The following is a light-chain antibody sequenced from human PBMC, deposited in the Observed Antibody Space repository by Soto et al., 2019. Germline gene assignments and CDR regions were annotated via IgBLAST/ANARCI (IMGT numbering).Light chain of an antibody. CDR2: EVR. Sequence: QSALTQPASVSGSAGQSITISCSGTMRDVGAYNLVSWYQQHPGTAPKLIIYEVRNRPSGISSRFSGSRSGNTASLTISGLQPEDEGDYYCSAYTARNTLVFGGGTQLTVL. J-gene: IGLJ3*02. V-gene: IGLV2-14*01. CDR3: SAYTARNTLV. CDR1: MRDVGAYNL.